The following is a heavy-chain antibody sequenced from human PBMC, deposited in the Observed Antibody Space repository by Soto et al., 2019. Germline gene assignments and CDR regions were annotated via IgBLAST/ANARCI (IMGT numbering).Heavy chain of an antibody. CDR3: ARTRIAAAYNHYYYYGMDS. J-gene: IGHJ6*02. CDR2: IIPMFGTT. D-gene: IGHD6-13*01. V-gene: IGHV1-69*12. Sequence: QVQLLQSGAEVKKPGSSVKVSCMTSAGTFSSYATSWVRQAPGQGLEWMGGIIPMFGTTNYSQNFQGRVTITADESTRIADMELHSLRSEDTAVYYCARTRIAAAYNHYYYYGMDSWGLGTTVTVSS. CDR1: AGTFSSYA.